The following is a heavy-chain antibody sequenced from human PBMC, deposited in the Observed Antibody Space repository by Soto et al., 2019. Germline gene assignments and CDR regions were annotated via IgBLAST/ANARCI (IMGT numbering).Heavy chain of an antibody. CDR2: ISSSSSTI. D-gene: IGHD2-2*01. CDR1: GFTFSSYS. CDR3: ARDYVGAYCSSTSCYSDYYYGMDV. V-gene: IGHV3-48*01. J-gene: IGHJ6*02. Sequence: LGGSLRLSCAASGFTFSSYSMNWVRQAPGKGLEWVSYISSSSSTIYYADSVKGRFTISRDNAKNSLYLQMNSLRAEDTAVYYCARDYVGAYCSSTSCYSDYYYGMDVWGQGTTVTVSS.